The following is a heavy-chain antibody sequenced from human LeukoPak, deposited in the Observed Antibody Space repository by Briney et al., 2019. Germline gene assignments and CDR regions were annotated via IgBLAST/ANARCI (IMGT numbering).Heavy chain of an antibody. CDR3: ARGSHYVWGT. V-gene: IGHV4-59*12. CDR1: GASISNDF. J-gene: IGHJ5*02. CDR2: IHYSGTT. D-gene: IGHD3-16*01. Sequence: SETLSLTCTVSGASISNDFWSWIRQPPGKGLEWIGYIHYSGTTNYNPSLESRVTMFSDTSKNQFSLKLRSVTAADTAVYYCARGSHYVWGTWGQGTLVTVSS.